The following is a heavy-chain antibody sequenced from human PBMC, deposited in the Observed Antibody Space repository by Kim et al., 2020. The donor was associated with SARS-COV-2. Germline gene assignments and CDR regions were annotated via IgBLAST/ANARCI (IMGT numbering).Heavy chain of an antibody. J-gene: IGHJ6*02. CDR2: ISSSGSTI. CDR1: GFTFSSYE. Sequence: GGSLRLSCAASGFTFSSYEMNWVLQAPGKGLEWVSYISSSGSTIYYADSVKGRFTISRDNAKNSLYLHMNSLRAEDTAVYYCARRTGYYDILTGYYGGMDVWRQGTTITVSS. D-gene: IGHD3-9*01. CDR3: ARRTGYYDILTGYYGGMDV. V-gene: IGHV3-48*03.